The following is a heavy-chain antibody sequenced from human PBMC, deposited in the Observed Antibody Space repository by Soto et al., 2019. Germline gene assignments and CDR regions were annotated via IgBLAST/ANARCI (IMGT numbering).Heavy chain of an antibody. V-gene: IGHV1-69*04. CDR3: ARDQGYCSGGSCYEAWFDP. Sequence: SVKVSCKASGGTFSSYTISWVRQAPGQGLEWMGRIIPILGIANYAQKFQGRVTITADKSTSTAYMELSSLRSEDTAVYYCARDQGYCSGGSCYEAWFDPWGQGTLVTVSS. CDR1: GGTFSSYT. J-gene: IGHJ5*02. D-gene: IGHD2-15*01. CDR2: IIPILGIA.